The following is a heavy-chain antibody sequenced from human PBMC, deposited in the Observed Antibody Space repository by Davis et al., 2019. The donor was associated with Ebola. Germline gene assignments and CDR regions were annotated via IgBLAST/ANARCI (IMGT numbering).Heavy chain of an antibody. Sequence: GESLKISCAASGFTFSSYWMSWVRQAPGKGLEWVANIKQDGSEKQYVDSVKGRFTISRDNAKNSLYLQVSSLRAEDTAVYYCAKYIGRALDYWGQGTLVTVSS. D-gene: IGHD5-12*01. CDR3: AKYIGRALDY. V-gene: IGHV3-7*01. CDR1: GFTFSSYW. CDR2: IKQDGSEK. J-gene: IGHJ4*02.